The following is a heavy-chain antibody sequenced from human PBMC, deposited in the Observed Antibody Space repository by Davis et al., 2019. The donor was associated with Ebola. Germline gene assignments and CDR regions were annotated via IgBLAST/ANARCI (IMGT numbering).Heavy chain of an antibody. V-gene: IGHV3-23*01. CDR3: VKDSSNIWFDI. J-gene: IGHJ4*02. D-gene: IGHD3-9*01. Sequence: SCETSGFIFRNYVMSWVRQAPGKGLEWVSTFGTGGDTYYADSVKGRFAMSRDNSRGTLYLQMNSLRVEDSAIYYCVKDSSNIWFDIWGQGTLVTVSS. CDR2: FGTGGDT. CDR1: GFIFRNYV.